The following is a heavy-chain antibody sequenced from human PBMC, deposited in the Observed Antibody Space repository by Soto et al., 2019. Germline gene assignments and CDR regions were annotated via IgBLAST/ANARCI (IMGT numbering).Heavy chain of an antibody. J-gene: IGHJ4*02. CDR2: IYWNDDK. V-gene: IGHV2-5*01. Sequence: SGPTLVNPTQTLTLTCTFSGFSLSTSGVGVGWVRQPPGKALEWLALIYWNDDKRYSPSLKSRLTITKDTSKNQVVLTMTNMDPVDTATYCCAHRSIAAAGIIVGYWGQGTLVTVSS. CDR3: AHRSIAAAGIIVGY. D-gene: IGHD6-13*01. CDR1: GFSLSTSGVG.